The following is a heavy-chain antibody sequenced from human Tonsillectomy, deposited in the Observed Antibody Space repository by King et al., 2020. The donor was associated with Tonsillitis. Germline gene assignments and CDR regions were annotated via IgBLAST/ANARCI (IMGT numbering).Heavy chain of an antibody. CDR3: ARVRGHYYYYYGMDV. CDR2: ISYDGSDK. Sequence: VQLVESGGGVVQPGRSLRLSCAASGFTFSNYAMHWVRQAPGKGLEWVAVISYDGSDKYYADSVKGRFTISRDNSKNTLYLQMNSLRAEDTAVYYCARVRGHYYYYYGMDVWGKGTTVTVSS. CDR1: GFTFSNYA. J-gene: IGHJ6*04. V-gene: IGHV3-30-3*01. D-gene: IGHD3-10*01.